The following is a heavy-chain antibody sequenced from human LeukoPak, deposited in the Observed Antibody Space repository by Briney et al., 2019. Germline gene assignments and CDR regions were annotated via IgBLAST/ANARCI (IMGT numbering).Heavy chain of an antibody. Sequence: SVKVSCKASGGTFSSYAISWVRQAPGQGLEWMGGIIPIFGTANYAQKFQGRVTITADESTSTAYMELSSLRSEDTAVYYCARDRSSSSWYPHYWYFDLWGRGTLVTVSS. CDR2: IIPIFGTA. D-gene: IGHD6-13*01. CDR3: ARDRSSSSWYPHYWYFDL. CDR1: GGTFSSYA. V-gene: IGHV1-69*13. J-gene: IGHJ2*01.